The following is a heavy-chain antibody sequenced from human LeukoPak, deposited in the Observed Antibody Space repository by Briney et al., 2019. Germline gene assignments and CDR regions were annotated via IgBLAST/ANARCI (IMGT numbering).Heavy chain of an antibody. Sequence: SETLSLTCAVYGGSFSGYYWSWIRQPPGKGLEWIGEINHSGSTNYNPSLKSRVTMSVDTSKNQFSLKLSSVTAADTAVYYCARLPGGDSSSVVAFDIWGQGTMVTVSS. D-gene: IGHD2-21*02. CDR2: INHSGST. V-gene: IGHV4-34*01. CDR3: ARLPGGDSSSVVAFDI. J-gene: IGHJ3*02. CDR1: GGSFSGYY.